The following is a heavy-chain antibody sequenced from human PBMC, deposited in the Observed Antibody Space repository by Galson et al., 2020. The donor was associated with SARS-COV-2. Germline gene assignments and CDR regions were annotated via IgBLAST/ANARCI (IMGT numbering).Heavy chain of an antibody. J-gene: IGHJ3*02. CDR2: IYYSGST. CDR3: ARITLGGGPSIHYAFDI. Sequence: SQTLSLTCTVSGGSISSYYWSWIRQPPGKGLEWIGYIYYSGSTNYNPSLKSRVTISVDTSKNQFSLKLSSVTAADTAVYYCARITLGGGPSIHYAFDIWGQGTMVTVSS. CDR1: GGSISSYY. D-gene: IGHD2-15*01. V-gene: IGHV4-59*01.